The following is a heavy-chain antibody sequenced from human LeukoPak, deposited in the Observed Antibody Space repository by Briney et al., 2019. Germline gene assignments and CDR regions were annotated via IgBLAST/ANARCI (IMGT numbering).Heavy chain of an antibody. V-gene: IGHV3-74*01. J-gene: IGHJ4*02. Sequence: GGSLRLCCAASGFTFSSYWMHWVRQAPGKGLVWVSRINSDGSSTSYADSVKGRFTISRDNAKNTLYLQMNSLTAEDTAVYYCARVRGYYSAYYFDYWGQGTLVTVSS. CDR3: ARVRGYYSAYYFDY. CDR1: GFTFSSYW. CDR2: INSDGSST. D-gene: IGHD5-18*01.